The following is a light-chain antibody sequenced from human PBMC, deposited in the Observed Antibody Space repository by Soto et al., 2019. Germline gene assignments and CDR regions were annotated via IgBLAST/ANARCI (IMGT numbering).Light chain of an antibody. Sequence: EIVLTQSPGTLSLSPGERATLSCRASQSVSSSYLAWYQQKPGQAPRLIIYGASSRATGIPDRVSGSGSGTEFTLTISRLEPEDFEVYYCQQYGSSPWTFGQGTKVDIK. CDR3: QQYGSSPWT. J-gene: IGKJ1*01. CDR1: QSVSSSY. V-gene: IGKV3-20*01. CDR2: GAS.